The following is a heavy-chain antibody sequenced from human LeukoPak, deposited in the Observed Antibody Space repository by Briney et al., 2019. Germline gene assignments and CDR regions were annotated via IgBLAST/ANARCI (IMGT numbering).Heavy chain of an antibody. CDR2: ISAYNGNT. D-gene: IGHD3-3*01. J-gene: IGHJ4*02. V-gene: IGHV1-18*04. CDR1: GYTFTSYY. Sequence: ASVKVSCKASGYTFTSYYMHWVRQAPGQGLEWMGWISAYNGNTNYAQKLQGRVTMTTDTSTSTAYMELRSLRSDDTAVYYCARTAELGYYDFWSGYLVYWGQGTLVTVSS. CDR3: ARTAELGYYDFWSGYLVY.